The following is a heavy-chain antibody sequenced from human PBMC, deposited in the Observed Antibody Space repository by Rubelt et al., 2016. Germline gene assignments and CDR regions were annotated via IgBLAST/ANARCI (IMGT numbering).Heavy chain of an antibody. CDR2: INPNSGGT. J-gene: IGHJ5*02. V-gene: IGHV1-2*02. CDR1: GYTLTELS. CDR3: AREATDWNWLDP. Sequence: QVQLVQSGAEVKKPGASVKVSCKVSGYTLTELSMHWVRQAPGKGLEWMGWINPNSGGTKYVKKFQGRVTRTRETSIRTADMELSRLRSDDTAVYYCAREATDWNWLDPWGQGTLVTVSS. D-gene: IGHD3-9*01.